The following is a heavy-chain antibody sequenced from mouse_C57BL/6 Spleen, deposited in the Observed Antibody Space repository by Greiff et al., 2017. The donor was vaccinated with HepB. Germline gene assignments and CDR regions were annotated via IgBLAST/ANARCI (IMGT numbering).Heavy chain of an antibody. CDR3: ERGDYGSPFAY. Sequence: QVQLQQPGAELVRPGSSVKLSCKASGYTFTSYWMHWVKQRPIQGLEWIGNIDPSDSETYYNQKFKDKATLTVDKSSSTAYMQLSSLTSEDSAVYYCERGDYGSPFAYWGQGTLVTVSA. J-gene: IGHJ3*01. V-gene: IGHV1-52*01. CDR2: IDPSDSET. D-gene: IGHD1-1*01. CDR1: GYTFTSYW.